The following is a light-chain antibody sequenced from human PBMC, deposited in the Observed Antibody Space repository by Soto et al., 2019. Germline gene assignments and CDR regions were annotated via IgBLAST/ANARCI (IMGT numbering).Light chain of an antibody. CDR3: QQYNSYS. J-gene: IGKJ1*01. Sequence: IQLTQSPSTLSASVGDRVTITCRASQSISNWLVWYQPKPGTAPKALIXHASNLQSGVPSRFSGSGSGTGFTLTISSLQPDEFATYYCQQYNSYSFGQGTKVDIK. CDR2: HAS. CDR1: QSISNW. V-gene: IGKV1-5*01.